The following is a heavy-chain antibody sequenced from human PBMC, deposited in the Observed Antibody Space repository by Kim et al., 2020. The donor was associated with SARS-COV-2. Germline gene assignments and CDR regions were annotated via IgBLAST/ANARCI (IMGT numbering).Heavy chain of an antibody. CDR2: THYTGDT. D-gene: IGHD3-9*01. V-gene: IGHV4-38-2*02. J-gene: IGHJ3*01. CDR1: GYSFRSGYY. Sequence: SETLSLTCSVSGYSFRSGYYWGWVRQPPGKGLEWIGGTHYTGDTDYNASLKSRVTISLDTAKNQYSLKLRSVTAADTAVYYCARYILTGDDSFDVWGQGT. CDR3: ARYILTGDDSFDV.